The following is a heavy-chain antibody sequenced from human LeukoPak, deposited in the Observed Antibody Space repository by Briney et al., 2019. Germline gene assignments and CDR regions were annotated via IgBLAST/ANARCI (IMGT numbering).Heavy chain of an antibody. Sequence: ASVKVSCKASGYTFTGYYMHWVRQVPGQGLEWMGWINPNSGGTNYAQKFQGRVTMTRDTSISTAYMELSRLRSDDTAVYYCARAENYYGSGSYVPYDYWGQGTLVTVSS. CDR3: ARAENYYGSGSYVPYDY. V-gene: IGHV1-2*02. CDR1: GYTFTGYY. CDR2: INPNSGGT. D-gene: IGHD3-10*01. J-gene: IGHJ4*02.